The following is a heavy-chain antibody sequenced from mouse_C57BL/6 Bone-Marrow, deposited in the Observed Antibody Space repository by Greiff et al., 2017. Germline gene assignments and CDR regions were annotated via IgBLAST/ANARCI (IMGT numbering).Heavy chain of an antibody. D-gene: IGHD3-2*02. CDR1: GFNIKDDY. Sequence: EVQLQESGAELVRPGASVKLSCTASGFNIKDDYMHWVKQRPEQGLEWIGWIDPENGDTEYASKFQGKATITADTSSNTAYLQLSSLTSEDTAVYYCTTLDSSGYPYAMDYWGQGTSVTVSS. CDR2: IDPENGDT. J-gene: IGHJ4*01. V-gene: IGHV14-4*01. CDR3: TTLDSSGYPYAMDY.